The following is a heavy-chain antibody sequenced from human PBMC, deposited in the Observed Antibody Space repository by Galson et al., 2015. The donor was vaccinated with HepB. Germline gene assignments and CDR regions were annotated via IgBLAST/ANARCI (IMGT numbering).Heavy chain of an antibody. CDR3: ASHEKYSSPFDY. CDR1: GYSFTSYW. D-gene: IGHD6-19*01. J-gene: IGHJ4*02. V-gene: IGHV5-10-1*01. CDR2: IDPSDSYT. Sequence: QSGAEVKKPGESLRISCKGSGYSFTSYWISWVRQMPGKGLEWMGRIDPSDSYTNYSPSFQGHVTISADKSISTAYLQWSSLKASDTAMYYCASHEKYSSPFDYWGQGTLVTVSS.